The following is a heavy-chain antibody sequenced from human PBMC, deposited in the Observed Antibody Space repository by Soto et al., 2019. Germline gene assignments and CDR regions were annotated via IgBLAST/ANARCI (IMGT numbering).Heavy chain of an antibody. CDR1: GFTFSSYN. J-gene: IGHJ4*02. V-gene: IGHV3-30-3*01. CDR3: ARDGYNRGGFDY. Sequence: GGSLRLSCVASGFTFSSYNMHWVRQAPGEGLEWVAVISFDGANKFYADSVKGRFTISRDISRDTLYLQMSSLRDEDTAIYYCARDGYNRGGFDYWGQGTMVTVSS. CDR2: ISFDGANK. D-gene: IGHD3-10*01.